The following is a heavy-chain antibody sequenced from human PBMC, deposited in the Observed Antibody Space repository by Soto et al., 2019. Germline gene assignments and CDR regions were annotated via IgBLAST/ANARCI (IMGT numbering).Heavy chain of an antibody. J-gene: IGHJ6*02. CDR3: AKNGQPPYYYYGMDV. CDR2: ISGYNGDT. Sequence: QLVQSGPEAKKPGASVKVSCKASGYTFSRYGISWVRQAPGQGLEWMGWISGYNGDTKYAQKVQGRVTMTIDTSTYTAYMELRSLTSDDTAIYYCAKNGQPPYYYYGMDVWGQGTTVTVSS. CDR1: GYTFSRYG. V-gene: IGHV1-18*01. D-gene: IGHD2-8*01.